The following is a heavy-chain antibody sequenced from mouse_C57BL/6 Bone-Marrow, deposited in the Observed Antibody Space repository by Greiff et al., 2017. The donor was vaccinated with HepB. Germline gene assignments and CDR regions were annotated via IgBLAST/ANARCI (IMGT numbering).Heavy chain of an antibody. V-gene: IGHV1-15*01. CDR1: GYTFTDYE. D-gene: IGHD2-10*02. Sequence: QVQLQQSGAELVRPGASVTLSCKASGYTFTDYEMHWVKQTPVHGLEWIGAIDPETGGTAYNQKFKGKAILTADKSSSTAYMELRSLTSEDSAVYYCTREYGSWFAYWGQGTLVTVSA. J-gene: IGHJ3*01. CDR3: TREYGSWFAY. CDR2: IDPETGGT.